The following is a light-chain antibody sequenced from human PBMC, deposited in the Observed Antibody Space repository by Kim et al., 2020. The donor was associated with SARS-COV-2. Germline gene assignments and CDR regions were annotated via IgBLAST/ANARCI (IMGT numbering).Light chain of an antibody. J-gene: IGLJ1*01. CDR1: KLGDKY. Sequence: SYELTQPPSVSVSPGQTASITCSGDKLGDKYVSWYQQKPGQSPVLLIYQYNTRPSGIPERFSGSNSESSATLTISRTQAMDEADYYCQAWDSGSYVFGTG. CDR2: QYN. V-gene: IGLV3-1*01. CDR3: QAWDSGSYV.